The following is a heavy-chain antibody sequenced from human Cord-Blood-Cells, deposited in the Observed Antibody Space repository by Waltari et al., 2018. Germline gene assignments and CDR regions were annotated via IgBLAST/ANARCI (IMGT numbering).Heavy chain of an antibody. J-gene: IGHJ3*02. D-gene: IGHD2-21*01. Sequence: QVQLLQSGAEVKKLGSSGKVSSKASGGTFSSYATTWVRQAPGQGLEWMGGIIPIFGTANYAQKFQGRVTITADESTSTAYMELSSLRSEDTAVYYCARQPFGGDNGAFDIWGQGTMVTVSS. CDR2: IIPIFGTA. CDR1: GGTFSSYA. V-gene: IGHV1-69*01. CDR3: ARQPFGGDNGAFDI.